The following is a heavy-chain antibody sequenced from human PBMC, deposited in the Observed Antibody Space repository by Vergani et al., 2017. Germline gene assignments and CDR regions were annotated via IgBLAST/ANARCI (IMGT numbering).Heavy chain of an antibody. V-gene: IGHV3-33*01. J-gene: IGHJ6*03. CDR2: IGHDGNNK. CDR1: GFTFSSYG. D-gene: IGHD2-2*01. CDR3: ARDRRSSYMDG. Sequence: QEQLVESGGGVVQPGRSLRLSCVTFGFTFSSYGMHWVRQAPGKGLEWVAGIGHDGNNKHYADSVKGRFTISRDNSKNTLYLQMNSLRAEDTAVYYCARDRRSSYMDGWGKGTTVTVSS.